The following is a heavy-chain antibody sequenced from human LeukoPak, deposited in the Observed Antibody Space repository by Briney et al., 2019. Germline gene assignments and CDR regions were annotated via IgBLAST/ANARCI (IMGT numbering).Heavy chain of an antibody. CDR2: ISSSSSYI. CDR1: GFTFSSYS. J-gene: IGHJ3*02. V-gene: IGHV3-21*01. Sequence: PGGSLRLSCAASGFTFSSYSMNWVRQAPGKGLEWVSSISSSSSYIYYADSVKGRFTISRDNAKNSLYLQMNSLRAEDTAVYYCAKDRSSGDDAFDIWGQGTMVTVSS. D-gene: IGHD3-22*01. CDR3: AKDRSSGDDAFDI.